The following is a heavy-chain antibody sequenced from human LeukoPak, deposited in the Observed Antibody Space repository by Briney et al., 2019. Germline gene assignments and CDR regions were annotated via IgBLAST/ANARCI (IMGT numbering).Heavy chain of an antibody. J-gene: IGHJ4*02. D-gene: IGHD2-2*02. CDR2: ISYDGSNK. Sequence: GGSLRLSCAASGFTFSSYAMHWVRQAPGKGLEWVAVISYDGSNKYYADSVKGRFTISRDNSKNTLYLQMNSLRAEDTAVYYCAYQLLYEFDYWGQGTLVTVPS. V-gene: IGHV3-30*04. CDR3: AYQLLYEFDY. CDR1: GFTFSSYA.